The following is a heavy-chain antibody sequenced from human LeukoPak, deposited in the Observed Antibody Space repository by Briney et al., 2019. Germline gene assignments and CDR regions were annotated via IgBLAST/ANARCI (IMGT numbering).Heavy chain of an antibody. V-gene: IGHV3-23*01. J-gene: IGHJ4*02. CDR3: ANIRAWWSRKYYFDY. D-gene: IGHD2-8*02. CDR1: GFTFSGYA. Sequence: GGSLRLPCAASGFTFSGYAMSWVRQAPGEGLEWVSAISGSGGSTYYADSVKGRFTISRDNSKNTLYLQMNSLRAEDTAVYYCANIRAWWSRKYYFDYWGQGTLVTVSS. CDR2: ISGSGGST.